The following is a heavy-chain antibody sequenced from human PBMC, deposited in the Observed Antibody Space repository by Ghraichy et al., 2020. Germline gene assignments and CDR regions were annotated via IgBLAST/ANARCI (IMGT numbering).Heavy chain of an antibody. D-gene: IGHD2-2*01. V-gene: IGHV3-23*01. CDR1: GFTFSSFA. Sequence: GGSLRLSCAASGFTFSSFAMTWVRQAPGKGLEWVSTISAGGDTTNCADSVRGRFTISRDNSQNTLFLQMNSLRAEDTAVYYCAKGNLDTSSRKGRLIDYWGQGALVTVSS. CDR2: ISAGGDTT. J-gene: IGHJ4*02. CDR3: AKGNLDTSSRKGRLIDY.